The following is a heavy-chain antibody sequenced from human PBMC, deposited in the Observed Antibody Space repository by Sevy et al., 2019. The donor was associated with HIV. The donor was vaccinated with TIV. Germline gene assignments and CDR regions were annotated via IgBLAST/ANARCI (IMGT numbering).Heavy chain of an antibody. V-gene: IGHV3-15*01. CDR2: IKSKTDGGTT. CDR1: GFTFSNAW. D-gene: IGHD6-13*01. Sequence: GGSLRLSCAASGFTFSNAWMSWVRQAPGKGLEWVGRIKSKTDGGTTDYAAPVKGRLTISRDDSKKTLYLQMNSLKTEDTAVYYCTTDPSSWYSAFDIWGQGTMVTVSS. CDR3: TTDPSSWYSAFDI. J-gene: IGHJ3*02.